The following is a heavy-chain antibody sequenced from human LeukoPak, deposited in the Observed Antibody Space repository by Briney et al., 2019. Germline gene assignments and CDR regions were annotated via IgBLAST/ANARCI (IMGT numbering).Heavy chain of an antibody. D-gene: IGHD3-22*01. CDR3: ARVSYYYDSSGKYPFDY. J-gene: IGHJ4*02. V-gene: IGHV3-74*01. CDR1: GFTFSSYW. Sequence: PGGSLRLSCAASGFTFSSYWMHWVRHAPGKGLVWVSRINSDGSSTSYADSVKGRFTISRDNAKNTLYLQMNSLRAEDTAVYYCARVSYYYDSSGKYPFDYWGQGTLVTVSS. CDR2: INSDGSST.